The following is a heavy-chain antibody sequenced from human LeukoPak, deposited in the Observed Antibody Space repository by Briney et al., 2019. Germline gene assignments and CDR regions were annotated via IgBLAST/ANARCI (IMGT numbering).Heavy chain of an antibody. CDR3: ASAENGDTQVYYYYYGMDV. CDR1: GFTFSNYG. CDR2: IWYDGSNK. D-gene: IGHD4-17*01. V-gene: IGHV3-33*01. Sequence: GGSLRLSCAATGFTFSNYGMHWVRQAPGKGLEWVAVIWYDGSNKYYADSVKGRFTISRDNSKNTLYLQMNSLRAEDTAVYYCASAENGDTQVYYYYYGMDVWGQGTTVTVSS. J-gene: IGHJ6*02.